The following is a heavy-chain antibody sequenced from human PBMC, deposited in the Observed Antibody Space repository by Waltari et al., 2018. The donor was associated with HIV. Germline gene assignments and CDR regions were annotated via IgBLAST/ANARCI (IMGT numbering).Heavy chain of an antibody. J-gene: IGHJ5*02. Sequence: QVQLVQSGVEVKEPGASVKVSCKASGYTFTTYGISWVRQAPGQGFEWMGWISGYKGNTNYAQKFQGRVTMTTDTSTSTVYMELRSLRSDDTAVYYCARNDYGDHGNWIDPWGQGTLVTVSS. CDR1: GYTFTTYG. D-gene: IGHD4-17*01. CDR2: ISGYKGNT. CDR3: ARNDYGDHGNWIDP. V-gene: IGHV1-18*01.